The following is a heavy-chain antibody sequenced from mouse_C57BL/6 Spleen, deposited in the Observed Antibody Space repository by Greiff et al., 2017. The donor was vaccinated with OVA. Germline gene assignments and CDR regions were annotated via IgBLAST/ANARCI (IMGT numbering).Heavy chain of an antibody. V-gene: IGHV1-52*01. CDR3: ARVLGREAY. CDR2: IDPSDSET. D-gene: IGHD4-1*01. CDR1: GYTFTRYW. J-gene: IGHJ3*01. Sequence: QVQLQQPGAELVRPGSSVKLSCKASGYTFTRYWLHWLKQRPIQGLEWIGNIDPSDSETHYNQKFKDKATLTVDTSSSTAYMQLSSLTSEDSAVYYCARVLGREAYWGQGTLVTVSA.